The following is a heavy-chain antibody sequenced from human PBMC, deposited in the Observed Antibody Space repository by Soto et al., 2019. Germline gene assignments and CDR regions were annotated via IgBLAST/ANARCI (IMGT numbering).Heavy chain of an antibody. CDR2: ISYDGSSK. V-gene: IGHV3-30-3*01. D-gene: IGHD3-22*01. J-gene: IGHJ4*02. CDR1: GFTFSNYA. Sequence: QVQLVESGGGVVQPGRSLRLSCAASGFTFSNYAMHWVRQAPGKGLEWVAVISYDGSSKYYADSVKGRFTNARDNSKNTLYLQMNSLRAEDTAVYYCAREPAYYYDSSGYSVPFGYWGQGTLVTVSS. CDR3: AREPAYYYDSSGYSVPFGY.